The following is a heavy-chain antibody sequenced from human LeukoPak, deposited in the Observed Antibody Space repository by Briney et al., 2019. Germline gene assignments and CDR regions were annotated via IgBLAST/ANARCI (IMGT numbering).Heavy chain of an antibody. J-gene: IGHJ4*02. CDR3: ARAPRLLDS. Sequence: PGGSLRLSCAISGFIFNTNGMNWVRQSPGKGLEWLATIAGGDESTYYADSVKGRFAISRDNSKNTVFLHMNSLRVEDTAVYYCARAPRLLDSWGQGILVTVSS. V-gene: IGHV3-23*01. CDR2: IAGGDEST. D-gene: IGHD1-1*01. CDR1: GFIFNTNG.